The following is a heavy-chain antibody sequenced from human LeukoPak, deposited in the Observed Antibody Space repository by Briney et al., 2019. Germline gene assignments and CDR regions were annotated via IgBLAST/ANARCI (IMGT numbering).Heavy chain of an antibody. CDR3: ARPRKTKQRDSSGYTYWYFDL. J-gene: IGHJ2*01. D-gene: IGHD3-22*01. Sequence: ASVKVSCKASGHTFTSYDINWVRQATGQGLEWMGWMNPNSGNTGYAQKFQGRVTMTRNTSISTAYMELSSLRSEDTAVYYCARPRKTKQRDSSGYTYWYFDLWGRGTLVTVSS. V-gene: IGHV1-8*01. CDR1: GHTFTSYD. CDR2: MNPNSGNT.